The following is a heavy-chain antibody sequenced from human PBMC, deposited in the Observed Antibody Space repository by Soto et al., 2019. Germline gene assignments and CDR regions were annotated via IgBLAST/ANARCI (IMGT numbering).Heavy chain of an antibody. Sequence: SETLSLTCAVSSGSISSSNWWSWVRQPPGKGLEWIGEIYHSGSTNYNPSLKSRVTISVDKSKNQFSLKLSSVTAADTAVYYCATTSRITIFGVVIPYYYYMDVWGKGTTVTVSS. V-gene: IGHV4-4*02. D-gene: IGHD3-3*01. CDR2: IYHSGST. CDR3: ATTSRITIFGVVIPYYYYMDV. J-gene: IGHJ6*03. CDR1: SGSISSSNW.